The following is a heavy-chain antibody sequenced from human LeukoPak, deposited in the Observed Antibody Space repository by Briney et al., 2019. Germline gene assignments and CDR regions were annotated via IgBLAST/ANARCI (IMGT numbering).Heavy chain of an antibody. CDR3: ARDRGHKSVDY. D-gene: IGHD2-21*01. CDR1: GYTFTTYG. J-gene: IGHJ4*02. V-gene: IGHV1-18*01. CDR2: ISTYNGNT. Sequence: ASVKVSCKASGYTFTTYGVSWVRQAPGQGLEWMGWISTYNGNTNYAQKFQGRVTMTTDTSTSTLYMEVRSLRSDDTAVYYCARDRGHKSVDYWGQGTLVTVSS.